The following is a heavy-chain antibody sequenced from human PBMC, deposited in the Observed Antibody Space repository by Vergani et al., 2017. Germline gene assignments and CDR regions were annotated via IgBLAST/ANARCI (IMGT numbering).Heavy chain of an antibody. Sequence: EVQQLESGGGLVQPGGSLSLSCAASGFTFSSYAMSWVRQAPGKGLEWVSAISGSGGSTYYADSVKGRFTISRDNSKNTLYLQMNSLRAEDTAVYYCAKTLGYCSGGSCLGWFDPWGQGTLVTVSS. V-gene: IGHV3-23*01. J-gene: IGHJ5*02. CDR1: GFTFSSYA. CDR2: ISGSGGST. D-gene: IGHD2-15*01. CDR3: AKTLGYCSGGSCLGWFDP.